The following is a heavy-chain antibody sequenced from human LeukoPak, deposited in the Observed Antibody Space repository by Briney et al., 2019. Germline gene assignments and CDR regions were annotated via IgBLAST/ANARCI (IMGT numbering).Heavy chain of an antibody. CDR3: ANEIRPNDY. D-gene: IGHD4-17*01. CDR1: GFTFSSYA. Sequence: GGSLRLSCAASGFTFSSYAMSWVRQAPGKGLEWVANIREERGQEYYVDSVKGRFTISRDNSKNTLYLQMNSLRAEDTAVYYCANEIRPNDYWGQGTQVTVSS. CDR2: IREERGQE. J-gene: IGHJ4*02. V-gene: IGHV3-7*03.